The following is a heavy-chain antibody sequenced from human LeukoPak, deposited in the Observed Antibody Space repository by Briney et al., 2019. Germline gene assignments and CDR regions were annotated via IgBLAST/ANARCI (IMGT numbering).Heavy chain of an antibody. D-gene: IGHD3-9*01. CDR2: ITASSGST. CDR3: AKRMHYDILTGYFDY. Sequence: AGGSLRLSCAASGLTFSTYAMSWVRQAPGKGLEWVSSITASSGSTYYADSVKGRFTISRDNAKNSLYLQMNSLRAEDTALYYCAKRMHYDILTGYFDYWGQGTLVTVSS. J-gene: IGHJ4*02. V-gene: IGHV3-23*01. CDR1: GLTFSTYA.